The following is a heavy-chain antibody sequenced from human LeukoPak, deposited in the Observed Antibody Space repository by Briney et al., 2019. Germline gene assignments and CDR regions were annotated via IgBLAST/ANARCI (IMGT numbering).Heavy chain of an antibody. J-gene: IGHJ4*02. V-gene: IGHV3-74*01. CDR3: HPLGYTSN. CDR1: GFTFSSRW. D-gene: IGHD6-19*01. CDR2: VKNDGTT. Sequence: GGSLRPSCAVSGFTSGFTFSSRWMHWVRQAPGKGLVWVSPVKNDGTTNYADSVKGRFTVSRDNAKNTMYLQMNNLRVEDTALYFCHPLGYTSNWGQGTLVTVSS.